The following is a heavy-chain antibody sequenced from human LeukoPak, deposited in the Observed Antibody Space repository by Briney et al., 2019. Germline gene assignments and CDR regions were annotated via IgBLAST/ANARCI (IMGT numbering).Heavy chain of an antibody. J-gene: IGHJ4*02. Sequence: SETLSLTCTVSGGSVSSGSYYWSWIRQPPEKGLEWIGYIYYSGSTNYNPSLKSRVTISVDTSKNQFSLKLSSVTAADTAVYYCARVSSGWNTGFDYWGQGTLVTVSS. D-gene: IGHD6-19*01. CDR2: IYYSGST. CDR3: ARVSSGWNTGFDY. V-gene: IGHV4-61*01. CDR1: GGSVSSGSYY.